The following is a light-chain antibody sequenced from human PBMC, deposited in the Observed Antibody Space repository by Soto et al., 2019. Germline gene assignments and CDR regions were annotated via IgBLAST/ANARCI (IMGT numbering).Light chain of an antibody. J-gene: IGLJ1*01. Sequence: QSVLTQPASVSGSPGQSFTISCTGTSSDVGGYNYVSWYQQHPGRAPKLIIYDVTNRPSGISNRFSGSKSGNTASLTISGLQTEDEADYYCISFTSRHIYVFGTGTKLTVL. V-gene: IGLV2-14*03. CDR2: DVT. CDR1: SSDVGGYNY. CDR3: ISFTSRHIYV.